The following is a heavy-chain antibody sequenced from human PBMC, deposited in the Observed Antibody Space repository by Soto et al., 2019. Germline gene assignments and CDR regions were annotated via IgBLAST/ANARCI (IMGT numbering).Heavy chain of an antibody. V-gene: IGHV1-2*04. J-gene: IGHJ3*02. CDR2: INPNSGGT. Sequence: ASVKVSCKASGYTFTGYYMHWVRQAPGQGLEWMGWINPNSGGTNYAQKFQGWVTMTRDTSISTAYMELSRLRSDDTAVYYCAREDTAMDHDAFDIWGQGTMVTVSS. CDR3: AREDTAMDHDAFDI. CDR1: GYTFTGYY. D-gene: IGHD5-18*01.